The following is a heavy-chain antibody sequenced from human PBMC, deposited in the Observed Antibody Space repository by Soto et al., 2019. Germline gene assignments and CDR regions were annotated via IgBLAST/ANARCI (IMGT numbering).Heavy chain of an antibody. V-gene: IGHV4-34*01. J-gene: IGHJ5*02. CDR3: ARDDGTISRGWFDP. CDR1: GGSFSTYY. D-gene: IGHD3-9*01. CDR2: INQSGTT. Sequence: QVQLQQWGAGLLKPSETLSLTCAVYGGSFSTYYWTWIRQPPGKGLEWIGEINQSGTTNYNPSLKRRVTLSIDTSKNQFSLRLTSVTAADTAVYYCARDDGTISRGWFDPWGQGTLVTVSS.